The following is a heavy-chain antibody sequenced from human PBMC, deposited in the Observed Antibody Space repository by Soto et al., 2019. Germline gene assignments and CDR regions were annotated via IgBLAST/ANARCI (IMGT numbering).Heavy chain of an antibody. J-gene: IGHJ4*02. CDR2: IHHSGRT. V-gene: IGHV4-34*01. D-gene: IGHD3-3*01. CDR3: ARGVDSWSGYLF. Sequence: QVHLQQWGAGLLKPSETLSLTCALYGGSFDGYYWSWVRQSPGKGLEWIGEIHHSGRTKYNPSLKSRVSLSVDTSTKHFSLGLTSVTAADRGVYYCARGVDSWSGYLFWGQGTPVTVSS. CDR1: GGSFDGYY.